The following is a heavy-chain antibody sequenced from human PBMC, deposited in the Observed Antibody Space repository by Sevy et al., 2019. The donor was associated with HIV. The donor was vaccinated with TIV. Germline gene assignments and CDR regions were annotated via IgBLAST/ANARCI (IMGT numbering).Heavy chain of an antibody. D-gene: IGHD2-21*01. J-gene: IGHJ6*02. CDR1: GFIVSSNY. CDR2: IYSGGNT. CDR3: ASDLGVDYYGMDV. Sequence: GGSLRLSCAVSGFIVSSNYMIWVRQAPGKGLEWVSIIYSGGNTYYADSMKGRFTISRDISKNTLYLQMNSLRAEDTAVYYCASDLGVDYYGMDVWGQWTTVTVSS. V-gene: IGHV3-53*01.